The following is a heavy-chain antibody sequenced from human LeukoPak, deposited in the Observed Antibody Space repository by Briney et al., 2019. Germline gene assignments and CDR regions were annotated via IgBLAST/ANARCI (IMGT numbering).Heavy chain of an antibody. CDR3: ARDLRPVEMAPEAFDY. J-gene: IGHJ4*02. V-gene: IGHV3-7*03. D-gene: IGHD5-24*01. Sequence: GGSLRLSCVASGFTFSSYWMTWVRQAPGKGLEWVANIKTDGSLTYYVDSVKGRFTISRDNAKNSLYLQMNSLRSEDTAVYYCARDLRPVEMAPEAFDYWGQGTLVTVSS. CDR2: IKTDGSLT. CDR1: GFTFSSYW.